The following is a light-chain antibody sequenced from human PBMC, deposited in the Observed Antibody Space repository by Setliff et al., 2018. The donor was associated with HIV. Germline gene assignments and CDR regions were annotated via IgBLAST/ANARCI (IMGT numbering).Light chain of an antibody. CDR2: DVS. CDR1: SSDVGGYNY. CDR3: CSYAGNAYV. V-gene: IGLV2-11*01. Sequence: QSALAQPRSVSGSPGQSVTISCTGTSSDVGGYNYVSWYHQHPGKAPKLMISDVSKRPSGVPDRFSGSKSGNTAPLTISGLQAEDEADYYCCSYAGNAYVFGAGTKVTVL. J-gene: IGLJ1*01.